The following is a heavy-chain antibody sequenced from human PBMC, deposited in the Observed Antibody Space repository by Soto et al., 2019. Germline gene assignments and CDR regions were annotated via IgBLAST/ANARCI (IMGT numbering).Heavy chain of an antibody. Sequence: QVQLVQSGAEVKKPGSSVKVSCKASGGTFSSYAISWVRQAPGQGLEWMGGIIPIFGTANYAQKFQGRVTITADESTSTAYMELSSLRSEDTAVYYCAIVKGLSSGWYSVRYYFDYWGQGTLVTVSS. J-gene: IGHJ4*02. D-gene: IGHD6-19*01. CDR3: AIVKGLSSGWYSVRYYFDY. CDR1: GGTFSSYA. V-gene: IGHV1-69*01. CDR2: IIPIFGTA.